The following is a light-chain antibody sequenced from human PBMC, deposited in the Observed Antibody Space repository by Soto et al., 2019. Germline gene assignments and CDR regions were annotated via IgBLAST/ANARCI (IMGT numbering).Light chain of an antibody. Sequence: EIVLTQSPGTLSLSPGERATLSCRASQSVSSSYLAWYQQKPGQAPRPLIYGASSRATGIPDRFSGSGSGTDLTLTISRLEAEDFAVYYWLQYGRSPYTFGQGTKLEIK. CDR1: QSVSSSY. CDR2: GAS. J-gene: IGKJ2*01. V-gene: IGKV3-20*01. CDR3: LQYGRSPYT.